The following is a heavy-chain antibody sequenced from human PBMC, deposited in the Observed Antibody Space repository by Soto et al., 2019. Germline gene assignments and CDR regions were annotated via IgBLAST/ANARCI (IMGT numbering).Heavy chain of an antibody. Sequence: GGSLRLSCAASAFIFSIHAMSWVRQAPGKGLEWVSAISGSGGSTYYADSVKGRFTISRDNSKNTLYLQMNSLRAEDTAIYYCAKVALGSSWFYFDYWGQGTLVTVSS. CDR3: AKVALGSSWFYFDY. CDR2: ISGSGGST. D-gene: IGHD6-13*01. V-gene: IGHV3-23*01. CDR1: AFIFSIHA. J-gene: IGHJ4*02.